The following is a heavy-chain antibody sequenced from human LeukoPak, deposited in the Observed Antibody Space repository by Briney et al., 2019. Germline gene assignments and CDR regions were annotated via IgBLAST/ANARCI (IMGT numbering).Heavy chain of an antibody. CDR2: IYSGGST. Sequence: GGSLRLSCAASGFTVSSNYMSWVRQAPGKGLEWVSVIYSGGSTYYADSVKGRFTISRHNSKNTLYLQMNSLRAEDTAVYYCARDGAVRGVPYPRNWGQGTVVTVSS. CDR3: ARDGAVRGVPYPRN. CDR1: GFTVSSNY. J-gene: IGHJ4*02. D-gene: IGHD3-10*01. V-gene: IGHV3-53*04.